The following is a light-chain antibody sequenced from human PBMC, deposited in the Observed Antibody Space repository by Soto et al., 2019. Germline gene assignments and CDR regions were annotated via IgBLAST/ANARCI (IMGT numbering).Light chain of an antibody. CDR3: QQLSNWPPIT. V-gene: IGKV3-11*01. Sequence: IVLTQSPATLSLSPWGRATLSCRASQSVTSYLAWYQQKPGQAPRLLIYDASSRATGIPARFSGSGSGTDFTLTISSLEPEDFAVYYCQQLSNWPPITFGQGTRLEIK. CDR1: QSVTSY. J-gene: IGKJ5*01. CDR2: DAS.